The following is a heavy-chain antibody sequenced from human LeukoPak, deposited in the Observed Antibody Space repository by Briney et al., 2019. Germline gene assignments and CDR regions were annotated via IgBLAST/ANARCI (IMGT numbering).Heavy chain of an antibody. J-gene: IGHJ4*02. CDR3: AKAHLRGYSYGFIGY. CDR1: GFTFSSNG. CDR2: ISYDGSNK. Sequence: GGSLRLSCAASGFTFSSNGMHWVRQAPGKGLEWVAVISYDGSNKYYADSVKGRFTISRDNSKNTLYLQMNSLRAEDTAVYYCAKAHLRGYSYGFIGYWGQGTLVTVSS. D-gene: IGHD5-18*01. V-gene: IGHV3-30*18.